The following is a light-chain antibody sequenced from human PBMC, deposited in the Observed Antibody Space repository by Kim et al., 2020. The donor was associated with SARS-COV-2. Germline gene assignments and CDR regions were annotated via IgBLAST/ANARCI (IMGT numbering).Light chain of an antibody. CDR1: QNIGSA. CDR2: GAS. Sequence: SPGRRATLSCRASQNIGSALAWYQQKPGQPPRLLIYGASTRATDIPARFSGSGSGTEFTLTISSLQSEDFAIYYCQQYNDWPPITFGQGTRLEIK. CDR3: QQYNDWPPIT. V-gene: IGKV3-15*01. J-gene: IGKJ5*01.